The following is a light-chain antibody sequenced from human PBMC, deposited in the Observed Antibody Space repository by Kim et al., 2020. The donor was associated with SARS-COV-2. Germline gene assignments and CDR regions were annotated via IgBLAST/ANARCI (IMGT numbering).Light chain of an antibody. Sequence: RMVTYSCSENTSNIGNNYVYWYQQLPGTAPELLIYKNNQRPSGVPDRFSGSKSGTSASLAISRLRSNDEAHYYCAAWDDSLSGIVFGGGTKLTVL. CDR1: TSNIGNNY. CDR3: AAWDDSLSGIV. J-gene: IGLJ2*01. V-gene: IGLV1-47*01. CDR2: KNN.